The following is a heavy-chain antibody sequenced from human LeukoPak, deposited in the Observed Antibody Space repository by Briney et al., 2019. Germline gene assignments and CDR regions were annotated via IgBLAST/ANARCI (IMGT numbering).Heavy chain of an antibody. J-gene: IGHJ4*02. CDR3: AREGSYDSSGYYYFDY. D-gene: IGHD3-22*01. V-gene: IGHV4-31*03. CDR2: IYYSGST. CDR1: GGSISSGGYY. Sequence: SETLSLTCTVSGGSISSGGYYWSWIRQHPGKGLEWIGYIYYSGSTYYNPSLKSRVTISVDTSKNQFSLKLSSVTAVDTAVYYCAREGSYDSSGYYYFDYWGQGTLVTVSS.